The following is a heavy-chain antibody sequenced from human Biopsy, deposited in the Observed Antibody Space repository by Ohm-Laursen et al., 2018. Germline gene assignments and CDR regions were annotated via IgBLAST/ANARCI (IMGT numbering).Heavy chain of an antibody. D-gene: IGHD3-22*01. J-gene: IGHJ5*02. CDR1: GYTFTGYH. V-gene: IGHV1-2*02. CDR2: INAKTGDT. CDR3: TRGGYYYDSLAYYYWFDP. Sequence: ASVKVSCKASGYTFTGYHVHWVRQAPGQGLEWMGWINAKTGDTNYAQKFQGRVTMTRDTSISTAYVDLGSLRSDDTAVHYCTRGGYYYDSLAYYYWFDPWGQGTLVTVSS.